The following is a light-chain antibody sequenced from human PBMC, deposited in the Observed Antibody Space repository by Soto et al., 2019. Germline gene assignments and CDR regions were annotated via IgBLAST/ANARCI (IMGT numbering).Light chain of an antibody. CDR2: VAS. Sequence: EIVMTQSPVTLSASPGERVTLSCRASQSVNINLAWYQQRHGHAPSVLLYVASNRASGSPDKFSGSGSGTDFTLTIISLEPDDFALYFCQQYKDWPPLTFGGGTRVEIK. CDR3: QQYKDWPPLT. J-gene: IGKJ4*01. V-gene: IGKV3D-15*01. CDR1: QSVNIN.